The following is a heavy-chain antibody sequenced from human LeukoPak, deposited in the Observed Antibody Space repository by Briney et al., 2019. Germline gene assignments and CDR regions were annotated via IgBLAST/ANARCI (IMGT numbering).Heavy chain of an antibody. V-gene: IGHV3-64*01. J-gene: IGHJ4*02. D-gene: IGHD6-19*01. CDR3: ARGGIYSSGPLDH. CDR1: GFTFSSYA. Sequence: QSGGSLRLSCAASGFTFSSYAMHWVRQAPGKGLEYVSSISSNGGATYYANSVKGRFTISRDSSKNTLYLQMGSLRAEDMAVYYCARGGIYSSGPLDHWGQGTLVTVSS. CDR2: ISSNGGAT.